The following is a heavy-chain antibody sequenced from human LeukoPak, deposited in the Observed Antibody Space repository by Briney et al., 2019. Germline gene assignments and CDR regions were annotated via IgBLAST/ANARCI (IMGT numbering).Heavy chain of an antibody. Sequence: ASVKVSCKASGYTFTTYDVSWVRQAPGQGLEWMGWISTNNGNTNYAQKLQGRVTMTTDTSTSTAYMELRSLRSDDTAVYYCARDLRTGYTYGYGAFDLWGQGTMVAVST. CDR2: ISTNNGNT. J-gene: IGHJ3*01. D-gene: IGHD5-18*01. V-gene: IGHV1-18*01. CDR3: ARDLRTGYTYGYGAFDL. CDR1: GYTFTTYD.